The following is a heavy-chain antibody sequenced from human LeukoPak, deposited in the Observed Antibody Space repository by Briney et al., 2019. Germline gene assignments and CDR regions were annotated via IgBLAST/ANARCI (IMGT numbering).Heavy chain of an antibody. CDR2: IWYDGSNK. CDR3: AKDVYYYDSSGYFLLDY. CDR1: GFTFSSYG. D-gene: IGHD3-22*01. V-gene: IGHV3-33*06. Sequence: GGSLRLSCAASGFTFSSYGMHWVRQAPGKGLEWVAVIWYDGSNKYYADSEKGRFTISRDNSKNTLYLQMNSLRAEDTAVYYCAKDVYYYDSSGYFLLDYWGQGTLVTVSS. J-gene: IGHJ4*02.